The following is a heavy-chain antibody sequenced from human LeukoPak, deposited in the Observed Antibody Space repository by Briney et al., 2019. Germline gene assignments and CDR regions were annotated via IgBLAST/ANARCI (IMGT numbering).Heavy chain of an antibody. V-gene: IGHV1-69*10. CDR3: ASGDYDSSSYSDY. J-gene: IGHJ4*02. Sequence: ASVKVSCKASGGTFSSYAISWVRQAPGQGLEWMGRIIPILGIANYAQKFQGRVTITADKSTSTAYMELSSLRSEDTAVYYCASGDYDSSSYSDYWGQGTLVTVSS. D-gene: IGHD3-22*01. CDR1: GGTFSSYA. CDR2: IIPILGIA.